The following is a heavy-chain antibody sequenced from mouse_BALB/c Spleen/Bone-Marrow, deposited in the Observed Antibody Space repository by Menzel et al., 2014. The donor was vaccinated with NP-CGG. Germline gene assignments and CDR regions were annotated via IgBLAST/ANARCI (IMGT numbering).Heavy chain of an antibody. D-gene: IGHD3-3*01. CDR1: GFTFSGYG. CDR3: ARGRDWFDY. V-gene: IGHV5-6-3*01. CDR2: ISGSGSST. Sequence: EVKLVESGGGLVQPGGSLKLYCAASGFTFSGYGMSWVRQTPDKGLELVATISGSGSSTYYPDSVKGRFTISRDNARNTLYLQMSSLKSEDTAMYYCARGRDWFDYWGQGTTLTVSS. J-gene: IGHJ2*01.